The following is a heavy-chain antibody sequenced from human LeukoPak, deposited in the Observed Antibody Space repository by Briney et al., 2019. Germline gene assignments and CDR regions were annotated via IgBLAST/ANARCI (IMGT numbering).Heavy chain of an antibody. D-gene: IGHD5-24*01. J-gene: IGHJ3*02. V-gene: IGHV3-21*01. CDR1: GFTFSSYS. CDR3: ARSPTSQFHFDI. Sequence: GGSLRLSCAASGFTFSSYSMNWVRQAPGKGLEWVSSISSSSSYIYYADSVKGRFTISRDNAKNSLYLQMNSLRAEDTAVYYCARSPTSQFHFDIWGQGTMVTVSS. CDR2: ISSSSSYI.